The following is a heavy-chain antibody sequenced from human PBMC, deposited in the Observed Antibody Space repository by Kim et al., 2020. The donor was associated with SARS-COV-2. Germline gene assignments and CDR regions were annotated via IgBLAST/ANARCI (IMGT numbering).Heavy chain of an antibody. J-gene: IGHJ6*02. D-gene: IGHD4-17*01. CDR3: ARYGDPNFYYYYYGMDV. V-gene: IGHV1-18*01. CDR2: ISAYNGNT. CDR1: GYTFTSYG. Sequence: ASVKVSCKASGYTFTSYGISWVRQAPGQGLEWMGWISAYNGNTNYAQKLQGRVTMTTDTSTSTAYMELRSLRSDDTAVYYCARYGDPNFYYYYYGMDVWGQGTTVTVSS.